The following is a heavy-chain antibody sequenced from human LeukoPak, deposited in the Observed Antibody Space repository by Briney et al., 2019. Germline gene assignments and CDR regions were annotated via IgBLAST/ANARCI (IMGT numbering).Heavy chain of an antibody. CDR1: GFTFSSYA. J-gene: IGHJ4*02. Sequence: TGGSLRLSCAASGFTFSSYAMSWVRQAPGKGLEWVSAISGSGGSTYYADSVKGRFTISRDNSKNTLYLQMNSLRAEDTAVYYCAKVAIYTDQWIQLGPSFDYWGQGTLVTVSS. V-gene: IGHV3-23*01. CDR2: ISGSGGST. D-gene: IGHD5-18*01. CDR3: AKVAIYTDQWIQLGPSFDY.